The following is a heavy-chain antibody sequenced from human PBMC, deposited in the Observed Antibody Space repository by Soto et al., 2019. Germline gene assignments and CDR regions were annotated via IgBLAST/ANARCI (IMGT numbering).Heavy chain of an antibody. CDR2: INPNGGAT. J-gene: IGHJ6*03. CDR3: ARESGGATATLDYYYFYMDV. V-gene: IGHV1-2*02. CDR1: GDSFNDYY. D-gene: IGHD5-12*01. Sequence: VPLAQSGAEVKKPGASVKVSCKTSGDSFNDYYIHWVRQAPGQGLEWMGWINPNGGATKYAQKFQGRVTVTRDTSMRTVYMELSSLRSDDTAVYYCARESGGATATLDYYYFYMDVWGKGTTVTVSS.